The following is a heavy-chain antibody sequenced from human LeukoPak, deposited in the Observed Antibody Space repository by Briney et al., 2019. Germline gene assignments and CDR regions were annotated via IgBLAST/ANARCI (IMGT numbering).Heavy chain of an antibody. CDR3: ARGPHITMIVDPADAFDI. CDR2: IYTSGST. V-gene: IGHV4-61*02. CDR1: GGSISSGSYY. Sequence: PSQTLSLTCTVSGGSISSGSYYWSWIRQPAGKGLEWIGRIYTSGSTNYNPSLKSRVTISVDTSKNQFSLKLSSVTAADTAVYYCARGPHITMIVDPADAFDIWGQGTMVTVSS. J-gene: IGHJ3*02. D-gene: IGHD3-22*01.